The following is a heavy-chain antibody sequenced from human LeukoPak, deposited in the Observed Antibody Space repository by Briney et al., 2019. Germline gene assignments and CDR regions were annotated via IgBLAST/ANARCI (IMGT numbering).Heavy chain of an antibody. CDR3: ARDLAVINPHAFDI. D-gene: IGHD3-16*02. CDR1: GASTSLHY. Sequence: SETLSLTCSVSGASTSLHYWSWIRQSPGKGLEWIGNILSSGLTHYNPSLKSRVTISGDTSKNQLSLKLSSVTAADTAVYYCARDLAVINPHAFDIWGQGTMVTVSS. J-gene: IGHJ3*02. V-gene: IGHV4-4*08. CDR2: ILSSGLT.